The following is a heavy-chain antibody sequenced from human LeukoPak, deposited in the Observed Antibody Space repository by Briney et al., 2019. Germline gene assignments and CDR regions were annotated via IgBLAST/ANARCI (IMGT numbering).Heavy chain of an antibody. CDR3: ARRDRPSMLDY. D-gene: IGHD2-8*01. J-gene: IGHJ4*02. CDR2: INHSGST. V-gene: IGHV4-34*01. CDR1: GGSFSGYY. Sequence: SETLSLTCAVSGGSFSGYYWSWIRQPPGKGLEWIGEINHSGSTNYNPSLKSRVTISVDTSKNQFSLKLSSVTAADTAVYYWARRDRPSMLDYWGQGTLVTVSS.